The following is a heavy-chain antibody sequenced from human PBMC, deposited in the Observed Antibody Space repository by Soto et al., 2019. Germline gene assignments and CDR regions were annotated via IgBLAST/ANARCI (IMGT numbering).Heavy chain of an antibody. CDR2: ISAYNGNT. D-gene: IGHD2-2*01. Sequence: ASVKVSCKASGYTFTSYGISWVRQAPGQGLEWMGWISAYNGNTNYAQKLQGRVTMTTDTSTSTAYMEVRSLRSDDTAVYYCARDLDWRRYHELSYWGQGTLVTVSS. CDR1: GYTFTSYG. J-gene: IGHJ4*02. V-gene: IGHV1-18*01. CDR3: ARDLDWRRYHELSY.